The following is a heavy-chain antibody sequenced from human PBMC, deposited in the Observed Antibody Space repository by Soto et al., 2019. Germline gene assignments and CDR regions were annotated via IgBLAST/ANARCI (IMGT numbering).Heavy chain of an antibody. Sequence: QITLNESGLTLVKPTQPLTLTCTFSEFSLSTSGVGVGWIRQSTGKALEWLALIYWYDDRRYRPALKSSLTITKDTPKNKVVLTITNMDTVDTATYYCAHCDRPGASDIWGRGTKVNDSS. V-gene: IGHV2-5*01. CDR1: EFSLSTSGVG. D-gene: IGHD2-21*02. CDR2: IYWYDDR. CDR3: AHCDRPGASDI. J-gene: IGHJ3*02.